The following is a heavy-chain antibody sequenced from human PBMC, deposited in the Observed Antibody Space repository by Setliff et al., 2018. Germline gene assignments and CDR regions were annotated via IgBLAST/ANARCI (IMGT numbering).Heavy chain of an antibody. D-gene: IGHD2-2*01. Sequence: LRLSCAASGFTFSRYWMSWVRQAPGKGLEWVANIKQDGSDTYYMDSVKGRFTISRDNANNSLYLQMNTLRVEDTAVYFCVRLGCSTTSCYYFDYWGQGAQGTVS. CDR1: GFTFSRYW. V-gene: IGHV3-7*01. CDR3: VRLGCSTTSCYYFDY. J-gene: IGHJ4*02. CDR2: IKQDGSDT.